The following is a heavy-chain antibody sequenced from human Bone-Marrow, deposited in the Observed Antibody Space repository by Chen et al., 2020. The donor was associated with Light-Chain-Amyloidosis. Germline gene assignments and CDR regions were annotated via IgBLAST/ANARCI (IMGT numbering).Heavy chain of an antibody. CDR1: GASVSSDYHY. Sequence: QVQLQESGPGLVKPSGTLSLTCTVAGASVSSDYHYWTWIRQPPGDRLEWIGYIYYTGSTKNNPSLESRIAISIDTSKNQFSLKVNSVTAADTAVYYCVRRDVRWHIDFWGQGALVTVSS. V-gene: IGHV4-61*01. CDR3: VRRDVRWHIDF. D-gene: IGHD6-13*01. J-gene: IGHJ4*02. CDR2: IYYTGST.